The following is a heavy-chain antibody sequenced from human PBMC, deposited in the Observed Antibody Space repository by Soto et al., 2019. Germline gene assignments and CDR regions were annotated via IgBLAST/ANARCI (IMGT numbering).Heavy chain of an antibody. CDR1: GFTFSNYG. J-gene: IGHJ4*02. CDR3: ARGYYHNSGTFDY. D-gene: IGHD3-10*01. Sequence: QVQLVESGGGVVQPGRSLRLSCAASGFTFSNYGMHWVRQAPGKGPEWVTVIWYDGSNKYYADSVKGRFTISRDNSKNTLHLQMNSLRAEDTALYYGARGYYHNSGTFDYWGQGTLVTVSS. V-gene: IGHV3-33*03. CDR2: IWYDGSNK.